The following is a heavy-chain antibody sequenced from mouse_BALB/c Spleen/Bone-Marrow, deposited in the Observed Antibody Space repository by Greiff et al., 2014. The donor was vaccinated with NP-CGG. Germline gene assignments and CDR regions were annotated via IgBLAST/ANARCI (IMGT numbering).Heavy chain of an antibody. CDR2: IHPNSGNT. J-gene: IGHJ4*01. D-gene: IGHD2-1*01. V-gene: IGHV1S130*01. CDR3: ARIYYGNFYAMDY. Sequence: QVQLQQSGPVLVRPGASVKLSCKASGYTFTSSWMHWAKQRPGQGLEWIGEIHPNSGNTNYNEKFKGKATLTVDTPSSTAYVDLSSLTSEDSAVYYCARIYYGNFYAMDYWGQGTSVTVSS. CDR1: GYTFTSSW.